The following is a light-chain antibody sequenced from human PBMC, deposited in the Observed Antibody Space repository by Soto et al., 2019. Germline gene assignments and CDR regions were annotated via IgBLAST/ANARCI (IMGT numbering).Light chain of an antibody. J-gene: IGKJ2*01. CDR2: WAS. CDR3: QQYYSTPNT. V-gene: IGKV4-1*01. CDR1: QSVFYSSNNKNY. Sequence: DIVMTQSPDSLAVSLGERATINCKSSQSVFYSSNNKNYLAWYQQKPGQPPKLLIYWASTRESGVPDRFSDSGSGADFTLTISSLQAEDLSVYYCQQYYSTPNTFGQGTKLEIK.